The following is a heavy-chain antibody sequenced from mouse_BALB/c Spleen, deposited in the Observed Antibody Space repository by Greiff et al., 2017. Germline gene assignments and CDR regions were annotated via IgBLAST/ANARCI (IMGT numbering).Heavy chain of an antibody. CDR2: ISSGGSYT. J-gene: IGHJ1*01. V-gene: IGHV5-9-4*01. CDR3: ARVRDYDDVGYFDV. CDR1: GFTFSSYA. D-gene: IGHD2-4*01. Sequence: EVMLVESGGGLVKPGGSLKLSCAASGFTFSSYAMSWVRQSPEKRLEWVAEISSGGSYTYYPDTVTGRFTISRDNAKNTLYLEMSSLRSEDTAMYYCARVRDYDDVGYFDVWGAGTTVTVSS.